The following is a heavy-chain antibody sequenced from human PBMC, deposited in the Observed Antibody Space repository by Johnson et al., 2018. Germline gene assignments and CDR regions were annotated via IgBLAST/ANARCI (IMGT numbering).Heavy chain of an antibody. J-gene: IGHJ6*03. CDR3: AKNSGATTSYYYYYMDV. CDR1: GFTFSSYG. Sequence: QVQLVQSGGGVVQPGRSLRLSCAASGFTFSSYGMHWVRQAPGKGLEWVAVISYDGSNKYYADSVKGRFTISRDNSKNTLSLQMNSLRAEETAGYYWAKNSGATTSYYYYYMDVWGKGTTVTVSS. CDR2: ISYDGSNK. D-gene: IGHD1-26*01. V-gene: IGHV3-30*18.